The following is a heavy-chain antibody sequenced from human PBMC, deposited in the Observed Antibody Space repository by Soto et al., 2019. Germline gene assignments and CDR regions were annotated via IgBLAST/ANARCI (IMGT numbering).Heavy chain of an antibody. V-gene: IGHV3-30*18. D-gene: IGHD2-2*01. CDR1: GFTFSSYG. CDR2: ISYDGSNK. Sequence: PGGSLRLSCAASGFTFSSYGMHWVRQAPGKGLEWVAVISYDGSNKYYADSVKGRFTISRDNSKNTLYLQMNSLRAEDTAVYYCAKDRTVVVPDGMDGSGQGTTVSVSS. J-gene: IGHJ6*02. CDR3: AKDRTVVVPDGMDG.